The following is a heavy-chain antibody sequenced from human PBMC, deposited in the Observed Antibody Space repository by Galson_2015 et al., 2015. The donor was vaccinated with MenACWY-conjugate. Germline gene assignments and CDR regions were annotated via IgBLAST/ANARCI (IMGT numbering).Heavy chain of an antibody. Sequence: LRLSCAASGFTFTGYEFNWVRQPPGKGLEGLSYISKSASPIYYADSVKGGFTISGDNMKKSLFLEMNSPRAGDTGVYYRARVGTWIHQYFYYMDVWGKGTTVTVSS. CDR2: ISKSASPI. CDR3: ARVGTWIHQYFYYMDV. J-gene: IGHJ6*03. V-gene: IGHV3-48*03. CDR1: GFTFTGYE. D-gene: IGHD5-18*01.